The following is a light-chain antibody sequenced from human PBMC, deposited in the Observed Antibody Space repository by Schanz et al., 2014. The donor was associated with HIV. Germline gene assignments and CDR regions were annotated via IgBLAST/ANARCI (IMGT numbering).Light chain of an antibody. CDR1: QSVSSN. CDR3: QQYNDWPPRWT. CDR2: SAS. V-gene: IGKV3-15*01. Sequence: ETVMTQSPATLSVSPGESATLSCRASQSVSSNLAWYQQKPGQPPRPLIYSASTRATGIPSRFSGSGSGTEFSLIISSLQSEDFAVYYCQQYNDWPPRWTFGQGTKVEIK. J-gene: IGKJ1*01.